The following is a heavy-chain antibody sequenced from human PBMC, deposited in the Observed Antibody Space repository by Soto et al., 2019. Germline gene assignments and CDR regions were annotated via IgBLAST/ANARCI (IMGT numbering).Heavy chain of an antibody. CDR3: VRHVSGSLVYFYD. CDR2: IDPSDSYT. V-gene: IGHV5-10-1*01. Sequence: GESLKISCKGSGYSFTSYWISWVRQMPGKGLEWMGRIDPSDSYTNYSPSFQGHVTISADKSISTAYLQWSSLKASDTAMYYCVRHVSGSLVYFYDWGQGALVTVS. D-gene: IGHD1-26*01. CDR1: GYSFTSYW. J-gene: IGHJ4*02.